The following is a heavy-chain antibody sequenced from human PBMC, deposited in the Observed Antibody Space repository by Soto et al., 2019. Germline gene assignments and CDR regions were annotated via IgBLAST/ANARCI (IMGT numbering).Heavy chain of an antibody. CDR1: GFTFSSYS. V-gene: IGHV3-48*01. CDR3: ARDTSWNDGYFDY. CDR2: ISSSSSTI. J-gene: IGHJ4*02. D-gene: IGHD1-1*01. Sequence: EVQLVESGGGLVQPGGSLRLSCAASGFTFSSYSMNWVRQAPGKGLEWVSYISSSSSTIYYADSVKGRFTISRDNAKNSLYLQMNSLRAEDTAVYYCARDTSWNDGYFDYWGQGTLVTVSS.